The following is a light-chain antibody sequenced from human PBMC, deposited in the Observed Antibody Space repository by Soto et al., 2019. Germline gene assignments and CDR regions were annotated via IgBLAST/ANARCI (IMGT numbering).Light chain of an antibody. Sequence: QPVLTQPPSVSAAPGQKVTISCSGSSSNIGNNYVSWYQHLPGTAPKLLIYDNNKRPSGIPDRFSGSKSGTSATLGITGLQTGDEADYYCGTWDSSLSVVFGTGTKLTVL. V-gene: IGLV1-51*01. CDR1: SSNIGNNY. CDR3: GTWDSSLSVV. J-gene: IGLJ1*01. CDR2: DNN.